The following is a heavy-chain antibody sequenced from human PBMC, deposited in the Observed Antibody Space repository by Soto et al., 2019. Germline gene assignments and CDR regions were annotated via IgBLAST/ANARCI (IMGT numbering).Heavy chain of an antibody. CDR3: AREPTVVTPVGAFDI. CDR2: ISYDGSNK. V-gene: IGHV3-30-3*01. CDR1: GFTFSSYA. Sequence: LRLSCAASGFTFSSYAMHWVRQSPGKGLEWVAVISYDGSNKYYADSVKGRFTISRDNSKNTLYLQMNSLRAEDTAVYYCAREPTVVTPVGAFDIWGQGTMVTVSS. D-gene: IGHD4-17*01. J-gene: IGHJ3*02.